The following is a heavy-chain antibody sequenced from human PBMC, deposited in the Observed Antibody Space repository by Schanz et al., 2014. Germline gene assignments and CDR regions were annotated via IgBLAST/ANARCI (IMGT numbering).Heavy chain of an antibody. V-gene: IGHV1-8*01. CDR3: AIHFGDRPL. D-gene: IGHD4-17*01. Sequence: QVQLVQSGAEVKKPGASVRVSCKASGYSFTTYDVNWVRQATGQGLEWMGWMNPTTGNRGYAQNFQGRVTMTRDASLKTAYMEMTDLKLEDARLYYCAIHFGDRPLWGQGTLTAVSA. CDR1: GYSFTTYD. CDR2: MNPTTGNR. J-gene: IGHJ4*02.